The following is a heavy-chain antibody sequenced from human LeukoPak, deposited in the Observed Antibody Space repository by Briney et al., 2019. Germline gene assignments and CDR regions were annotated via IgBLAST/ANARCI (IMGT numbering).Heavy chain of an antibody. Sequence: GGSLRLSCAASGFTFSSYGMHWVRQAPGKGLEWVAVIWYDGSNEYYADSVKGRFTISRDNSKNTLYLQMNSLRAEDTALYYCARDPGAATAGYFDYWGQGTLVTVSS. J-gene: IGHJ4*02. CDR2: IWYDGSNE. V-gene: IGHV3-33*01. D-gene: IGHD2-21*02. CDR3: ARDPGAATAGYFDY. CDR1: GFTFSSYG.